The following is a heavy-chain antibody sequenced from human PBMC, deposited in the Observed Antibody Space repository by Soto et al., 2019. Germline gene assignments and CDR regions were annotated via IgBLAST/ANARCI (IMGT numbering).Heavy chain of an antibody. CDR3: VRDQVAGIDY. D-gene: IGHD6-19*01. V-gene: IGHV3-30-3*01. CDR1: RFTFSSYA. Sequence: GSLRLSCSASRFTFSSYAMHWVRQAPGRGLEWVAVISYDGSNKYYADSVKGRFTISRDNSKSTLYLQMNSLRAEDTAVYYCVRDQVAGIDYWGPGTLVTVPS. J-gene: IGHJ4*02. CDR2: ISYDGSNK.